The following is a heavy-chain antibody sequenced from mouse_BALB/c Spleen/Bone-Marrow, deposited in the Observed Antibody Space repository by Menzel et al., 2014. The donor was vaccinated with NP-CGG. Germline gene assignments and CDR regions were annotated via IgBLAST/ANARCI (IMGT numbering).Heavy chain of an antibody. CDR2: IDPYYGGT. CDR1: GYSFTGYD. J-gene: IGHJ4*01. D-gene: IGHD1-1*01. V-gene: IGHV1-39*01. CDR3: AISVSLRAMDY. Sequence: VQLQQSGPELEKPGASVKISCKASGYSFTGYDMNWVKPSNGKSLEWIGDIDPYYGGTSYNQKLKDKATLTVDKSSSTAYMQLKSLTSEDSAVYYCAISVSLRAMDYWGQGTSVTVSS.